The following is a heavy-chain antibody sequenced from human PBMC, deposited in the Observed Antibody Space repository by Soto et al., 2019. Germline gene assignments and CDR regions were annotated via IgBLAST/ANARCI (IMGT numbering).Heavy chain of an antibody. CDR2: IDDSGST. V-gene: IGHV4-59*01. CDR3: ARAPPIAVAGPSRGYFDY. D-gene: IGHD6-19*01. J-gene: IGHJ4*02. CDR1: GGSISSYY. Sequence: PSETLSLTCTVSGGSISSYYWSWIRQPPGKGLEWIGYIDDSGSTNYNPSLKSRVTISVDTYKNQFSLKLSTVTAADKDVYYCARAPPIAVAGPSRGYFDYWGQGTHVTVS.